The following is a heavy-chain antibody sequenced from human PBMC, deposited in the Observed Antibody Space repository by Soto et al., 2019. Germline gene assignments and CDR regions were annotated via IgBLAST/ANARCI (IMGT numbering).Heavy chain of an antibody. D-gene: IGHD5-12*01. CDR1: GGTFSSYA. CDR3: ASRGREGYTYTSDY. CDR2: IIPIFGTA. Sequence: ASVKVSCKASGGTFSSYAISWVRQAPGQGLEWMGGIIPIFGTANYAQKFQGRVTITADESTSTAYMELSSLRSEDTAVYYCASRGREGYTYTSDYWGQGTLVTVSS. J-gene: IGHJ4*02. V-gene: IGHV1-69*13.